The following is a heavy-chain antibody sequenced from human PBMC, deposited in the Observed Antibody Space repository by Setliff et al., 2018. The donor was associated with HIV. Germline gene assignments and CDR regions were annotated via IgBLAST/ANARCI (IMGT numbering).Heavy chain of an antibody. CDR2: IYPKGGNT. D-gene: IGHD2-2*01. CDR1: GYTFTDYY. Sequence: ASVKVSCKASGYTFTDYYMHWMRQAPGRGLEWMGWIYPKGGNTGYARKFQGRVTMTRKTSISTAYMELRSLRSDDTAVYYCARGYCSSTSCYGIYYFDNWGQGTPVTVSS. J-gene: IGHJ4*02. V-gene: IGHV1-8*02. CDR3: ARGYCSSTSCYGIYYFDN.